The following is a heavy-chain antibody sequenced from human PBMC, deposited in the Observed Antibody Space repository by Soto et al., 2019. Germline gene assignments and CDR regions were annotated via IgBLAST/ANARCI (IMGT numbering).Heavy chain of an antibody. V-gene: IGHV1-58*01. J-gene: IGHJ5*02. D-gene: IGHD6-13*01. CDR3: AAGIAAAAIASTKNWFDP. CDR1: GFTFTSSA. Sequence: QMQLVQSGPEVKKPGTSVKVSCKASGFTFTSSAVQWVRQARGQRLEWIGWIVVGSGNTNYAQKFQERVTITRDMSTSTAYMELSSLRSEDTAVYYCAAGIAAAAIASTKNWFDPWGQGTLVTVSS. CDR2: IVVGSGNT.